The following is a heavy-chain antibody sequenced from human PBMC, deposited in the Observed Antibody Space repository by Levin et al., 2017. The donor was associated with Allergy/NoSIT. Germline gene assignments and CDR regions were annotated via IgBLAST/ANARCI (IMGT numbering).Heavy chain of an antibody. J-gene: IGHJ6*03. CDR2: INQDGSEK. D-gene: IGHD3-22*01. V-gene: IGHV3-7*01. CDR3: ARGGRDSRYHHMDV. Sequence: HPGGSLRLSCAASEFTFSTYWLSWVRQAPGKGLEWVANINQDGSEKYYVDSVKGRFTISRDNAQKSLYLQMNSLRAEDTAVYYCARGGRDSRYHHMDVWGKGTTVTVSS. CDR1: EFTFSTYW.